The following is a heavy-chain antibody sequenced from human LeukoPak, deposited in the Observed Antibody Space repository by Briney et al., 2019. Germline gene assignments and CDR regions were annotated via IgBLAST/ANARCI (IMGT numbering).Heavy chain of an antibody. CDR3: SSGTEFNY. J-gene: IGHJ4*02. V-gene: IGHV3-7*01. CDR1: GFRFNDYW. D-gene: IGHD1-26*01. CDR2: IKQDGGQK. Sequence: GGSLRLSCAASGFRFNDYWMSWVRQAPGKGLEWVANIKQDGGQKNYVDSVKGRFTISRDNAKNSLYLQMNSLRAEDTAVYYCSSGTEFNYWGQGTLVTVSS.